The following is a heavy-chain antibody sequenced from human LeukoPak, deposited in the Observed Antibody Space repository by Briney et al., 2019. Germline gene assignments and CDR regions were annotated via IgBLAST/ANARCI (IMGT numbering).Heavy chain of an antibody. J-gene: IGHJ4*02. CDR3: ARHSNKYDYDSSGHYRSFDY. CDR2: IKKDASDK. V-gene: IGHV3-7*01. CDR1: GFTFSSHW. Sequence: TPGSLTLSCAASGFTFSSHWMSWVRQAPGKGLEWVANIKKDASDKYYVDSVKGRFTISRDHAKNSLYLRMNSLRAEDTAVYFCARHSNKYDYDSSGHYRSFDYWGQGTRLPVSS. D-gene: IGHD3-22*01.